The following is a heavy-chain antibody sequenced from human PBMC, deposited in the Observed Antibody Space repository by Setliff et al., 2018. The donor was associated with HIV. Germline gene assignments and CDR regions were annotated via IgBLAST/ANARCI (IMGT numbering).Heavy chain of an antibody. D-gene: IGHD3-9*01. CDR2: MKYDGTEI. J-gene: IGHJ3*01. V-gene: IGHV3-7*01. CDR3: VREGEYFDTIGHYLVRRFFDL. CDR1: GFSFRTYW. Sequence: GGSLRLSCAASGFSFRTYWMSWVRQAPGKGLEWVANMKYDGTEIYYVDAVKGRFTIARDNAKKSVFLHMNSLRGEDTAVYYCVREGEYFDTIGHYLVRRFFDLWGQGTMVTVSS.